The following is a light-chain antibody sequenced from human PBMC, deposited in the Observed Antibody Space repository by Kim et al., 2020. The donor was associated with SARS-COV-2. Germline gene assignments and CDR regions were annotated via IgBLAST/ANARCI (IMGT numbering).Light chain of an antibody. CDR2: ENN. V-gene: IGLV6-57*02. J-gene: IGLJ3*02. CDR3: QSYDSSSHWV. Sequence: KTVTFPATGTGGGLAITFVPWYQQRPGSAPATVIYENNQRPSGVPDRFSGSIDSSSNSASLTISGLKTEDEADYYCQSYDSSSHWVFGGGTQLTVL. CDR1: GGGLAITF.